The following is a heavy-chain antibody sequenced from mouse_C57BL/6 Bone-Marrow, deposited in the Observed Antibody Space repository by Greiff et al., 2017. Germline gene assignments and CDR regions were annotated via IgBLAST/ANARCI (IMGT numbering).Heavy chain of an antibody. CDR1: GFNIKDDY. V-gene: IGHV14-4*01. CDR3: TTNWDGVDY. J-gene: IGHJ2*01. D-gene: IGHD4-1*01. Sequence: VQLQQSGAELVRPGASVKLSCTASGFNIKDDYMHWVKQRPEQGLEWIGWIDPENGDTEYASKFQGKATITADTYSNTAYLQLSSLTSEDTAVYYCTTNWDGVDYWGQGTTLTVSS. CDR2: IDPENGDT.